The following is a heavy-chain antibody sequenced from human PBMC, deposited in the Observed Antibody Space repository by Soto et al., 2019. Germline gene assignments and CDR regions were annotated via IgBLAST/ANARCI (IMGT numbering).Heavy chain of an antibody. Sequence: SETLSLTCTVSGGSISSYYWSWIRQPPGKGLEWIGYIYYSGSTNYNPSLKSRVTISVDTSKNQFSLKLSSVTAADTAVYYCARLVVPAARPHYYYSYYYMDVWGKGTTVTVSS. CDR3: ARLVVPAARPHYYYSYYYMDV. CDR1: GGSISSYY. D-gene: IGHD2-2*01. CDR2: IYYSGST. V-gene: IGHV4-59*08. J-gene: IGHJ6*03.